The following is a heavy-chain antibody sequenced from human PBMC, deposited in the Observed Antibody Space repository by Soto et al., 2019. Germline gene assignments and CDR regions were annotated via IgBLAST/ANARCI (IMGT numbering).Heavy chain of an antibody. Sequence: EVQLVESGGGLVQPGRSLRLSCVASRFTFDDYAMHWVRQAPGKGLEWVSGIHWNSGNIAYAASMGGRFTIYRDNAQNSLYLQMINLKPEDTAVYYVAKGCPVFYYGLDVWGQGTTVTVSS. J-gene: IGHJ6*02. CDR2: IHWNSGNI. CDR1: RFTFDDYA. V-gene: IGHV3-9*01. CDR3: AKGCPVFYYGLDV.